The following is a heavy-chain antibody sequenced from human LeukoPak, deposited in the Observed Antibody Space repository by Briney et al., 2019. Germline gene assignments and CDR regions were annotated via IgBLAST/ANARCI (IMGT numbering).Heavy chain of an antibody. D-gene: IGHD4-11*01. CDR2: INTNTGNP. V-gene: IGHV7-4-1*02. Sequence: ASVKVSCKASGYTFTSYAMNWVRQAPGQGLEWMGWINTNTGNPTYAQGFTGRFVFSLDTSVSTAYLQTSSLKAEDTAVYYCARRGEPTVTTEIFDYWGQGTLVTVSS. J-gene: IGHJ4*02. CDR1: GYTFTSYA. CDR3: ARRGEPTVTTEIFDY.